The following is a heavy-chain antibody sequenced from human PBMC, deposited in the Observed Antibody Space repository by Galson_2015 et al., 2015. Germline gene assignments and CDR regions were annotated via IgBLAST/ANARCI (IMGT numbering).Heavy chain of an antibody. CDR3: VGGMVRGVIVHYYYGMDV. V-gene: IGHV3-21*01. Sequence: SLRLSCAASGFTFSSYSMNWVRQAPGKGLEWVSSISSSSSYIYYADSVKGRFTISRDNAKNSLYLQMNSLRAEDTAVYYCVGGMVRGVIVHYYYGMDVWGQGTTVTVSS. J-gene: IGHJ6*02. CDR2: ISSSSSYI. CDR1: GFTFSSYS. D-gene: IGHD3-10*01.